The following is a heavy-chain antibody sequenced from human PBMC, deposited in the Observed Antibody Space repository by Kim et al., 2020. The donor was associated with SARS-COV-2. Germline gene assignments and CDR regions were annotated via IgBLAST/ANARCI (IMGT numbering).Heavy chain of an antibody. J-gene: IGHJ4*02. Sequence: ASVKVSCKASGYTFTSYDINWVRQATGQGLEWMGWMNPNSGNTGYAQKFQGRVTMTRNTSISTAYMELSSLRSEDTAVYYCARGGEYYGSGSYYSYYWGQGTLVTVSS. CDR2: MNPNSGNT. V-gene: IGHV1-8*01. CDR3: ARGGEYYGSGSYYSYY. D-gene: IGHD3-10*01. CDR1: GYTFTSYD.